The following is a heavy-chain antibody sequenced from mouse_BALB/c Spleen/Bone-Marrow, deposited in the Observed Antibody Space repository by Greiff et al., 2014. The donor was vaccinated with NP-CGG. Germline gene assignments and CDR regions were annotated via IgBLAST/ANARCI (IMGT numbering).Heavy chain of an antibody. D-gene: IGHD4-1*01. CDR1: GFNIKDTY. J-gene: IGHJ4*01. CDR3: ARWEYYAMDY. Sequence: EVQLVESGAELVKPGASVKLSCTASGFNIKDTYMHWVKQRPEQGLEWIGRIDPANGNTNYDPKFQGKATITADTSSNTAYLQLSSLTSGDTAVYYCARWEYYAMDYWGQGTSVTVSS. V-gene: IGHV14-3*02. CDR2: IDPANGNT.